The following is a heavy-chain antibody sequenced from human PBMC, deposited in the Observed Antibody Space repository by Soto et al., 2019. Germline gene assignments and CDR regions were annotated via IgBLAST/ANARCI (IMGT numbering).Heavy chain of an antibody. D-gene: IGHD6-6*01. Sequence: QVTLKESGPVLVKPTETLTLTCTVSWFSLSNARMGVSWIRQPPGKALEWLAHIFSNDEKSYSTSLKSRLTISKDTPKSQVVLSMTNKDPVDTGQYCCARIWQLLHPNWFGPWGQGTLVTVSS. CDR2: IFSNDEK. V-gene: IGHV2-26*01. CDR3: ARIWQLLHPNWFGP. CDR1: WFSLSNARMG. J-gene: IGHJ5*02.